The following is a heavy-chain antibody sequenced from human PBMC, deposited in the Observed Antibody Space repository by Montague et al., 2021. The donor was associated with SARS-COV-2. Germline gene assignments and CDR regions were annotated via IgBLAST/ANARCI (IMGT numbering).Heavy chain of an antibody. Sequence: SETLSLTCTVSGGSINNTSYYWGWIRQPPGKGLEWIGGIFYRGNTHYNASLKSRVTVSVDTYKNQFSLNLTSVTAADTALYYCAGLTTSGSIAWGQGTLVTVSS. D-gene: IGHD6-19*01. CDR2: IFYRGNT. V-gene: IGHV4-39*01. CDR3: AGLTTSGSIA. J-gene: IGHJ5*02. CDR1: GGSINNTSYY.